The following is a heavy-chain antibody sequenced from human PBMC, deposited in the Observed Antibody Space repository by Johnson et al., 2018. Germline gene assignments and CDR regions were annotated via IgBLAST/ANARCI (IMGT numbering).Heavy chain of an antibody. CDR3: ARDGTTAVDYYYYYYMDV. CDR2: IWYDGSNK. D-gene: IGHD4-17*01. V-gene: IGHV3-33*01. Sequence: QVQLVESGGGVVQXGRSLRLXCAASGFTFSSYGMHWVRQAPGQGLEWVAVIWYDGSNKYYADSVKGRFTISRDNSKNSLYLQMNSLRAEDTAVYYCARDGTTAVDYYYYYYMDVWGKGTTVTVSS. J-gene: IGHJ6*03. CDR1: GFTFSSYG.